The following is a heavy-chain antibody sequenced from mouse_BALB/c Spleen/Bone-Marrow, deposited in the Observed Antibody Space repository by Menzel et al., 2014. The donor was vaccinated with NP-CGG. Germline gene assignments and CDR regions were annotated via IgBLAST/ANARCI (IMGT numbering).Heavy chain of an antibody. CDR1: GFDFSRYW. CDR3: DLLGYYVYFNF. D-gene: IGHD2-3*01. V-gene: IGHV4-1*02. J-gene: IGHJ1*01. CDR2: INPDSSTI. Sequence: EVKVEESGGGLVQPGGSLKLSCAASGFDFSRYWMSWVRQAPGKGLEWIGEINPDSSTINYTPSLKDKFIISRDNAKNTLYLQMSKVRSEDTDLYYCDLLGYYVYFNFWGAGTTVTVSS.